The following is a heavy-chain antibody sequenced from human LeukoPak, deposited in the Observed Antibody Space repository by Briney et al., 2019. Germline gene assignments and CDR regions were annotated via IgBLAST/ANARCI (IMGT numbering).Heavy chain of an antibody. CDR2: ISSSGSTI. J-gene: IGHJ4*02. Sequence: GGSLRLSCAAPGFTFSDYYMSWIRQAPGKGLEWVSYISSSGSTIYYADSVKGRFTISRDNAKNSPYLQMNSLRAEDTAVYYCAREEEQWLVERQAGPDYWGQGTLVTVSS. D-gene: IGHD6-19*01. CDR1: GFTFSDYY. CDR3: AREEEQWLVERQAGPDY. V-gene: IGHV3-11*01.